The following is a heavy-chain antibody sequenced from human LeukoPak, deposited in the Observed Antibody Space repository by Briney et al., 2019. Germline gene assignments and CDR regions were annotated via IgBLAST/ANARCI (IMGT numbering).Heavy chain of an antibody. V-gene: IGHV3-49*04. CDR3: TTTYYDFWSGYYTNFDY. J-gene: IGHJ4*02. Sequence: GGSLRLSCTASGFTFGDYAMSWVRQAPGKGLEWVGFIRSKAYGAATEYAASVKGRFTISRDDSKSIAYLQMNSLKTEDTAVYYCTTTYYDFWSGYYTNFDYWGQGTLVTVSS. D-gene: IGHD3-3*01. CDR1: GFTFGDYA. CDR2: IRSKAYGAAT.